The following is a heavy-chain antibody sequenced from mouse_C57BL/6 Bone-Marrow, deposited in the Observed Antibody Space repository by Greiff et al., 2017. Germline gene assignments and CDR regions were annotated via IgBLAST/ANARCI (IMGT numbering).Heavy chain of an antibody. J-gene: IGHJ3*01. D-gene: IGHD2-4*01. V-gene: IGHV5-6*01. Sequence: EVKLMESGGDLVKPGGSLKLSCAASGFTFSSYGMSWVRQTPDKRLEWVATISSGGSYTSYPDSVKGRFTISRDNAKNTLYLQMSSLKSEDTAMYYCAIMMTTCAYWGQGTLVTVSA. CDR2: ISSGGSYT. CDR1: GFTFSSYG. CDR3: AIMMTTCAY.